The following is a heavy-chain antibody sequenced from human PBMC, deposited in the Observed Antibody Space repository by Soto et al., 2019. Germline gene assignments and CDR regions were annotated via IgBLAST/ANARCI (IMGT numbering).Heavy chain of an antibody. J-gene: IGHJ5*02. CDR2: IIPIFGTA. CDR3: AREQSGGSYPINWFDP. CDR1: GGTFSSYA. Sequence: SVKVSCKASGGTFSSYAISWVRQAPGQGLEWMGGIIPIFGTANYAQKFQGRVTITADESTSTAYMELSSLRSEDTAVYYCAREQSGGSYPINWFDPWGQGTLVTVSS. V-gene: IGHV1-69*13. D-gene: IGHD2-15*01.